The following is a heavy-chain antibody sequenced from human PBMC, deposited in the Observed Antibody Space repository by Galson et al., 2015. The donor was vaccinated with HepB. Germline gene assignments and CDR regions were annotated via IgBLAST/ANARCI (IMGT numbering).Heavy chain of an antibody. D-gene: IGHD5-24*01. Sequence: SVKVSCKASGGTFSSYAISWVRQAPGQGLEWMGGIIPIFGMANYAQKFQGRVTITADKSTSTAYMELSSLRSEDTAVYYCARRNVEMATISWFDPWGQGTLVTVSS. CDR1: GGTFSSYA. CDR2: IIPIFGMA. J-gene: IGHJ5*02. CDR3: ARRNVEMATISWFDP. V-gene: IGHV1-69*10.